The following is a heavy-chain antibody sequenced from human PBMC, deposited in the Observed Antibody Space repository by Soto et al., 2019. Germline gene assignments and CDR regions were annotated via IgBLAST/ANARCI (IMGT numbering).Heavy chain of an antibody. D-gene: IGHD3-22*01. CDR3: AHTPTPMIVVANWFDP. V-gene: IGHV2-5*01. J-gene: IGHJ5*02. CDR2: IYWNDDK. Sequence: GSGPTLVNPTQTLTLTYTFSGFSLSTSGVGVGWIRQPPGKALEWLALIYWNDDKRYSPSLKSRLTITKDTSKNQVVLTMTNMDPVDTATYYCAHTPTPMIVVANWFDPWGQGTLVTVSS. CDR1: GFSLSTSGVG.